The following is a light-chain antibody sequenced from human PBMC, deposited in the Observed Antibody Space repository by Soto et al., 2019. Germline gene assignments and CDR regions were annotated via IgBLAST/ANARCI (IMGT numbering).Light chain of an antibody. V-gene: IGLV1-40*01. CDR3: QSYDSSLSGSGV. CDR2: GNS. J-gene: IGLJ1*01. CDR1: SSNIGAGYD. Sequence: QSVLTQPPSVSGAPGQRVTISGTGSSSNIGAGYDVHWYQQLPGTAPKLLIYGNSNRPSGVPDRFSGSKSGTSAALAITGRQAEDEADYYCQSYDSSLSGSGVFGTGTKVTVL.